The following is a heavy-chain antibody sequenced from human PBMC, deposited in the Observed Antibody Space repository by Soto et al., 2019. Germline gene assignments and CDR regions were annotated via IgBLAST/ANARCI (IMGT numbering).Heavy chain of an antibody. CDR1: GFTFSDYY. J-gene: IGHJ4*02. CDR2: ISSSSSYT. CDR3: AREVVPDY. V-gene: IGHV3-11*05. Sequence: GSLRLSCAASGFTFSDYYMSWIRQAPGKGLEWVSYISSSSSYTNYADSVKGRFTISRDNAKNTLHLQMNSLRVEDTAVYYCAREVVPDYWGQGTLVTVSS. D-gene: IGHD3-22*01.